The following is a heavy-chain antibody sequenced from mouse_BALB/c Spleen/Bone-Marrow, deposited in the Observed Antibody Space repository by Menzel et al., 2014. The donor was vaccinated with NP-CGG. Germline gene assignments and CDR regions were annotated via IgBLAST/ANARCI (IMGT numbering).Heavy chain of an antibody. V-gene: IGHV3-6*02. CDR1: GYSITSGYY. Sequence: VQLQQSGPGLVKPSQSLSLTCSVTGYSITSGYYWNWIRQFPGNKLEWMGYISYDGSNNYNPSLKNRISITRDTSKNQFFLKLNSVTTEDTATYYCARSPYGNYHPYWGQGTTLTVSS. CDR2: ISYDGSN. J-gene: IGHJ2*01. D-gene: IGHD2-1*01. CDR3: ARSPYGNYHPY.